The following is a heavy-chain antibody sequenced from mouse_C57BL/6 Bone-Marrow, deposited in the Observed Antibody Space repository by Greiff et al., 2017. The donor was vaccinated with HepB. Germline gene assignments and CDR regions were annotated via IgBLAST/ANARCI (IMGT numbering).Heavy chain of an antibody. CDR2: IYPRSGNT. Sequence: QVQLQQSGAELARPGASVKLSCKASGYTFTSYGISWVKQRTGQGLEWIGEIYPRSGNTYYNEKFKGKATLTADKSSSTAYMELLSLTSEDSAVYFCARGGLPAWFAYWGQGTLVTVSA. CDR3: ARGGLPAWFAY. D-gene: IGHD3-3*01. V-gene: IGHV1-81*01. CDR1: GYTFTSYG. J-gene: IGHJ3*01.